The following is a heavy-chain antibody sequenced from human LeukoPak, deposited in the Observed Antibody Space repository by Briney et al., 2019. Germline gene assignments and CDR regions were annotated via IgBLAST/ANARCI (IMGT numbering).Heavy chain of an antibody. V-gene: IGHV4-59*01. CDR1: GGSISGFY. D-gene: IGHD4-17*01. CDR3: ARVYGDYVDY. Sequence: PSETLSLTCTVSGGSISGFYWSWIRQPPGKGREWIGYIYDSGSTNYNPSLKSRVTISVDTSKKQFSLKLSSVTAADTAVYYCARVYGDYVDYWGQGTLVTVSS. CDR2: IYDSGST. J-gene: IGHJ4*02.